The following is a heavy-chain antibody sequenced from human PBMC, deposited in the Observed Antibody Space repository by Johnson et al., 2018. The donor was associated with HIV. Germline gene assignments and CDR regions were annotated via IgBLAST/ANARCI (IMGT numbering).Heavy chain of an antibody. Sequence: VQLVESGGGVVQPGRSLRLSCAASGFTFSSYAMHWVRQAPGKGLEWVAVISYDGSNKYYADSVKGRFTISRDNSKNTLYLQMNSLRAEDTAVYYCATPLGGWRWGDAFDIWGQGTMVTVSS. CDR3: ATPLGGWRWGDAFDI. CDR1: GFTFSSYA. V-gene: IGHV3-30-3*01. D-gene: IGHD3-16*01. CDR2: ISYDGSNK. J-gene: IGHJ3*02.